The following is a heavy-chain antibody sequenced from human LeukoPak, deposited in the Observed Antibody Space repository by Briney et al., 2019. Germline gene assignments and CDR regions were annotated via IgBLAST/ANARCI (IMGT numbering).Heavy chain of an antibody. CDR3: ARKMRILTGRDY. D-gene: IGHD3-9*01. CDR2: ISSSGSTI. CDR1: GFTFSSYE. J-gene: IGHJ4*02. Sequence: GGSLRLSCAASGFTFSSYEMNWVRQAPGKGLEWVSYISSSGSTIYYADSVKGRFTISRDNAKNSLYLQINSLRAEDTAVYYCARKMRILTGRDYWGQGTLVTVS. V-gene: IGHV3-48*03.